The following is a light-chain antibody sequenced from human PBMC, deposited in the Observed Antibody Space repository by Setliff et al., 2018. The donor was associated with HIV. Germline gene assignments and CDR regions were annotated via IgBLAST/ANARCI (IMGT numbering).Light chain of an antibody. CDR1: SSDIGGYNY. Sequence: QSALTQPASVSGSPGQSITISCTVTSSDIGGYNYVSWYQQHPGKAPKLMIYDVSKRPSGVSNRFSGSKSGNTASLTISGLQAEDEAAYYCSSYTSSSTYVFATGTKVTVL. J-gene: IGLJ1*01. CDR2: DVS. CDR3: SSYTSSSTYV. V-gene: IGLV2-14*01.